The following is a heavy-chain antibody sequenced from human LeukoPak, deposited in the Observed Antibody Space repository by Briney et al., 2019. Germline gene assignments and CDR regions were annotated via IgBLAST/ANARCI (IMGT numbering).Heavy chain of an antibody. Sequence: GGSLRLSCAASGFTFSSYGMHWVRQAPGKGLEWVAVIWYDGSNKYYADSVKGRFTISRDNSKNTLYLQMNSLRAGDTAVYYCARDSTQGASDIWGQGTMVTVSS. CDR3: ARDSTQGASDI. CDR1: GFTFSSYG. J-gene: IGHJ3*02. CDR2: IWYDGSNK. V-gene: IGHV3-33*01.